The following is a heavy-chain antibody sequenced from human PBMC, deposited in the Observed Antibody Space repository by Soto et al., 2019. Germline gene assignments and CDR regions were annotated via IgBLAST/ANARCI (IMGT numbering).Heavy chain of an antibody. Sequence: ASLTVSCKTSGYTFSSSFIHWVRQAPVQVTERLGRINPNTGGTNFAEKFRGRVPMPRDTSISTAYMELTRLTSDDTALYYCARVTPGSWFLLLLDYWGQGTLVTVS. D-gene: IGHD6-13*01. CDR1: GYTFSSSF. J-gene: IGHJ4*02. CDR3: ARVTPGSWFLLLLDY. CDR2: INPNTGGT. V-gene: IGHV1-2*02.